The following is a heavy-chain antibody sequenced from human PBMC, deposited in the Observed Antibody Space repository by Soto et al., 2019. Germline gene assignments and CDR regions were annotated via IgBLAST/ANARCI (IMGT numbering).Heavy chain of an antibody. Sequence: SVKVSCKASGGTFSSYAISWVRQAPGQGLEWMGGIIPIFGTANYAQKFQGRVTVTADESTSTAYMELSSLRSEDTAVYYCARDEDYYGSGSYGPYYYYGMDVWGQGTTVTVSS. J-gene: IGHJ6*02. CDR2: IIPIFGTA. D-gene: IGHD3-10*01. CDR1: GGTFSSYA. CDR3: ARDEDYYGSGSYGPYYYYGMDV. V-gene: IGHV1-69*13.